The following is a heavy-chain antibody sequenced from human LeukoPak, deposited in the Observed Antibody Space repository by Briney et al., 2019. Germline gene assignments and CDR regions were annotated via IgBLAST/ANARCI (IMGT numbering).Heavy chain of an antibody. Sequence: PGGSLRLSCAASGFTFSSYGISWVRQAPGKGLEWVSAITGSGGSTYYADSVKGRFTISRDNPKNTLYLQMNSLRAEDTAVYYCAKLIETAATGNWGQGTLVTVSS. D-gene: IGHD2-15*01. CDR3: AKLIETAATGN. J-gene: IGHJ4*02. V-gene: IGHV3-23*01. CDR1: GFTFSSYG. CDR2: ITGSGGST.